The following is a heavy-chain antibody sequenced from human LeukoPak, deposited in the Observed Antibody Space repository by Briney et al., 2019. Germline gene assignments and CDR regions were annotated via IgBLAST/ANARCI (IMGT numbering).Heavy chain of an antibody. J-gene: IGHJ4*02. Sequence: GGSLRLSCAASGFTFSSYAMRWVRQVPGKGLEWVSTITGSGGTTYYADSVRGRFTISRDNSKNTLYLQMNSLRAEDTAVYYCAKVDNSGPYFEYWGQGTLVTVSS. V-gene: IGHV3-23*01. CDR3: AKVDNSGPYFEY. CDR1: GFTFSSYA. D-gene: IGHD6-19*01. CDR2: ITGSGGTT.